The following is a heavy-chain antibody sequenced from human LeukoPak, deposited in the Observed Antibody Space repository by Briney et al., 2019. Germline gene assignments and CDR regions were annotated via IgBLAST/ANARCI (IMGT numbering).Heavy chain of an antibody. V-gene: IGHV3-48*04. D-gene: IGHD5-18*01. CDR3: ARHDTAMATDYGMGV. Sequence: PGGSLRLSCAASGFTFSSYSMNWVRQAPGKGLEWVSYISSSSSTIYYADPVKGRFTISRDNAKNSLYLQMNSLRAEDTAVYYCARHDTAMATDYGMGVWGQGTTVTVSS. CDR1: GFTFSSYS. J-gene: IGHJ6*02. CDR2: ISSSSSTI.